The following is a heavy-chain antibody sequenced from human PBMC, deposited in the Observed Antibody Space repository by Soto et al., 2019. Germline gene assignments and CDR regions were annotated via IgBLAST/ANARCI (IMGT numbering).Heavy chain of an antibody. V-gene: IGHV3-23*01. CDR1: GFPFSNYV. CDR3: AKKTPGHYPFDS. CDR2: ITGSGDIT. J-gene: IGHJ4*02. D-gene: IGHD3-22*01. Sequence: PGGSLRLSCAASGFPFSNYVMAWVRQVPGKGLEWVSGITGSGDITDYADSVKGRFTISRDNSKNTLFLQMNSLRAEVTAVFYCAKKTPGHYPFDSWGQGTLVTVSS.